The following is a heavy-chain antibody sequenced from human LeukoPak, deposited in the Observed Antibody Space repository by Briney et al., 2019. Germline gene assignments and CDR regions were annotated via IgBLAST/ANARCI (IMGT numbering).Heavy chain of an antibody. Sequence: GGSLGLSCAAYGFTFSGYSMNWVRQAPGKGLEWVSSISSSSTYIYYADSVKGRFTISRDNAKNSLYLQMNSLRAEDTAVYYCARGGGYSYGYSHFDSWGQGTLVTVSS. CDR1: GFTFSGYS. CDR2: ISSSSTYI. D-gene: IGHD5-18*01. CDR3: ARGGGYSYGYSHFDS. J-gene: IGHJ4*02. V-gene: IGHV3-21*01.